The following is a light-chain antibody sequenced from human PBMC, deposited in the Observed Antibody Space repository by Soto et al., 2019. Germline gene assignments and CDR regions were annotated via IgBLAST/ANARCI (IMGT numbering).Light chain of an antibody. V-gene: IGKV3-11*01. CDR2: DAS. Sequence: EIVLTQSPATLSLSPGEIATLSCRASQSLDNYLAWYQHKPGQAPRLLIYDASTRATDIPPRFSGSGSGTAFTLTISSLEPEDFAVYYWHQRGRWPSFGGGTKVEIK. CDR3: HQRGRWPS. CDR1: QSLDNY. J-gene: IGKJ4*01.